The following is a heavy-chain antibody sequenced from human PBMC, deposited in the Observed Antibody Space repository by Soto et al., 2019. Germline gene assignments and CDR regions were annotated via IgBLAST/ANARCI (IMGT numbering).Heavy chain of an antibody. CDR3: ARFSGSYTRGLDY. Sequence: GGSLRLSCAASGFTFSDHYMDWVRQAPGKGLEWVGRSRNKANSYNTEYAASVKGRFTISRDESKNSLYLQMNSLKTEDTAVYYCARFSGSYTRGLDYWGQGTLVTVSS. CDR1: GFTFSDHY. J-gene: IGHJ4*02. V-gene: IGHV3-72*01. CDR2: SRNKANSYNT. D-gene: IGHD1-26*01.